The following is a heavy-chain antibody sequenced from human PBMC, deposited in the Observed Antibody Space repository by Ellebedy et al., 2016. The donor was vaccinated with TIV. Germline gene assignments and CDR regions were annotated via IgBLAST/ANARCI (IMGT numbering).Heavy chain of an antibody. CDR2: IYHQGST. D-gene: IGHD3-10*01. V-gene: IGHV4-59*01. CDR3: YGSGSYGVEY. CDR1: GGPINNYF. J-gene: IGHJ1*01. Sequence: MPSETLSLTCAVSGGPINNYFWSWIRQPPGKGLEWIGYIYHQGSTNYNPSLGSRVTISVDTSKNQVALKLSSVTAADTATYYCYGSGSYGVEYWGQGTLVTVTS.